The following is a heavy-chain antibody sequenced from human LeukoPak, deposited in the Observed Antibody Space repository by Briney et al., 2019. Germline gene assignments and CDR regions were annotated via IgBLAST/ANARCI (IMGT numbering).Heavy chain of an antibody. D-gene: IGHD6-13*01. Sequence: PGGSLRLSCAASGFTFSSYWMHWVRQAPGKGLVWVSRINSDGSSTSYADSVKGRFTISRDNAKNTLYLQMNSLRAEDTAVYYCAKSRVAAAATADAFDLWGQGTMVTVSS. CDR1: GFTFSSYW. CDR3: AKSRVAAAATADAFDL. V-gene: IGHV3-74*01. J-gene: IGHJ3*01. CDR2: INSDGSST.